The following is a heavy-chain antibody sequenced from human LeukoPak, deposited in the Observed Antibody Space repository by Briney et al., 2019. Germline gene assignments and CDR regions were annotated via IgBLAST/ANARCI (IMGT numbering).Heavy chain of an antibody. Sequence: GRSLRLSCAASGFTFSTSWMTWVRQAPGKGLEWVAKINRDASEKYYVDSVKGRFTISRDNAKNSLYLLLNSLRAEDTAVYHCARDATPYDSSGYYDAIDIWGQGTMVTVSS. J-gene: IGHJ3*02. V-gene: IGHV3-7*01. CDR3: ARDATPYDSSGYYDAIDI. D-gene: IGHD3-22*01. CDR2: INRDASEK. CDR1: GFTFSTSW.